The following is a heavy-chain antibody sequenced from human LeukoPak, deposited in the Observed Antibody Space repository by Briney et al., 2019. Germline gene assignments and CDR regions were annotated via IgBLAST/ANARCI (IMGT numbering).Heavy chain of an antibody. CDR2: IYSGGST. Sequence: GGSLRLSCAASEFSVGSNYMTWVRQAPGKGLEWVSLIYSGGSTYYADSVKGRFTISRDNAKRSLSLQMNSLRADDTAVYYCARGAYSGYDYRFDPWGQGTLVTVSS. V-gene: IGHV3-66*01. CDR3: ARGAYSGYDYRFDP. D-gene: IGHD5-12*01. CDR1: EFSVGSNY. J-gene: IGHJ5*02.